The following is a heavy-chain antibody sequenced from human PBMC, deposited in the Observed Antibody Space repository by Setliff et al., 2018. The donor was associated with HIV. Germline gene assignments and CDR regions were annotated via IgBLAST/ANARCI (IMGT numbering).Heavy chain of an antibody. J-gene: IGHJ6*02. CDR1: GSSISSGSYY. CDR3: ARDSGTTGWCVDV. CDR2: IYTSGST. Sequence: SETLSLTCTVSGSSISSGSYYWSWIRQPAGKGLEWIGRIYTSGSTNYNPSLKSRVTISVDTSKNQFSLKLSSVTAADTAVYYCARDSGTTGWCVDVWGQGTTVTV. D-gene: IGHD3-10*01. V-gene: IGHV4-61*02.